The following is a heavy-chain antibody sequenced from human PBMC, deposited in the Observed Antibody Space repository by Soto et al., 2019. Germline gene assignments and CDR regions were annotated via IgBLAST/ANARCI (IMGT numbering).Heavy chain of an antibody. D-gene: IGHD3-22*01. CDR3: AIRYYDSGGYFDY. Sequence: EVQLVESGGGLVKPGGSLRLSCAASGFTFSSYSMNWVRQAPGKGLEWVSSISSSSSYIYYADSVKGRFTISRDNAKNSQYLKMNSLRAEDTAVYYCAIRYYDSGGYFDYWGQGTLVTVSS. V-gene: IGHV3-21*01. CDR2: ISSSSSYI. J-gene: IGHJ4*02. CDR1: GFTFSSYS.